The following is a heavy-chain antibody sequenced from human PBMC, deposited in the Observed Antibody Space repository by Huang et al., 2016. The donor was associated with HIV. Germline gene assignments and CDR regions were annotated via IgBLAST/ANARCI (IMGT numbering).Heavy chain of an antibody. CDR1: GFSFSSYT. V-gene: IGHV3-23*01. Sequence: EVKLLESGGGLVQPGGSLRLSCAASGFSFSSYTMTWVRQAPGKGLDWVSSIRGSDNTTFYADYVKGRFTISRDNSKNTLYLQMKSLRVDDTAVYYCAKDRVAGTGHCFDPWGQGTLVTVSS. CDR3: AKDRVAGTGHCFDP. J-gene: IGHJ5*02. CDR2: IRGSDNTT. D-gene: IGHD6-19*01.